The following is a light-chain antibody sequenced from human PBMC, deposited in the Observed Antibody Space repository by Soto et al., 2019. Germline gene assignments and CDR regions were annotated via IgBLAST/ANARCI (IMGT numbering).Light chain of an antibody. J-gene: IGKJ2*01. V-gene: IGKV3-20*01. CDR2: GVF. CDR3: QHYDGSPRT. Sequence: ETVLTQSRGTVSLYPGERATLSCTTSQGVRSNYLAWYQQKPGQAPRLVVYGVFNRATGIPDRFSGSGSGTDVTLTISGLEPEDSAFYYCQHYDGSPRTFGQGTKLEI. CDR1: QGVRSNY.